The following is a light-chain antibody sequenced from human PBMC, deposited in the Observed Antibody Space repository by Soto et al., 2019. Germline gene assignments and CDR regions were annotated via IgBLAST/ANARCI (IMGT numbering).Light chain of an antibody. CDR3: QHYNSYSWT. CDR1: QSISSW. V-gene: IGKV1-5*03. CDR2: KAS. Sequence: DIQMTQSPSTLSASVEDRVTITCRACQSISSWLAWYQQKPGKAPKLLIYKASSLESGVPSRFSGSGSGTEFTLTISSLQPDDFATYYCQHYNSYSWTFGQGTKVEIK. J-gene: IGKJ1*01.